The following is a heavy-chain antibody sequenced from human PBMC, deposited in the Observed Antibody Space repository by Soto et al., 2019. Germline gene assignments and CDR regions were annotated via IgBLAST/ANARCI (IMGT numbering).Heavy chain of an antibody. D-gene: IGHD5-12*01. V-gene: IGHV3-23*01. Sequence: EVQLLESGGGLVQPGGSLRLSCAASGFTFSSYAMSWVRQAPGKGLEWVSAISGSGGSTYYADSVKGRFTISRDNSNNTLYLQMNSLRVEDTAVYYCAKDQGNIVASPLWGYWGQGTLFTVSS. CDR2: ISGSGGST. CDR3: AKDQGNIVASPLWGY. J-gene: IGHJ4*02. CDR1: GFTFSSYA.